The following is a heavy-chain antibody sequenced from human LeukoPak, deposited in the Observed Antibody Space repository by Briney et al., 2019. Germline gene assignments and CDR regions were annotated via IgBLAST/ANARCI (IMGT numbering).Heavy chain of an antibody. CDR1: GFTFSSYW. CDR2: IKQDGSEK. Sequence: GGSLRLSCAASGFTFSSYWMSWVRQAPGKGLEWVANIKQDGSEKYYVDSVKGRFTISRDNAKNSLYLQMNSLRAEDTAVYYCARVAATITLDAFDIWGQGTMVTVSS. D-gene: IGHD5-12*01. J-gene: IGHJ3*02. CDR3: ARVAATITLDAFDI. V-gene: IGHV3-7*01.